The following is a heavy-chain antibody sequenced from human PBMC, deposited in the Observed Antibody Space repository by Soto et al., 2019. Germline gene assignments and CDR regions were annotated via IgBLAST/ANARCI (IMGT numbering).Heavy chain of an antibody. CDR3: ARTEQLVGSWYFDL. D-gene: IGHD6-6*01. J-gene: IGHJ2*01. CDR2: IYHSGST. Sequence: QVQLQESGPGLVKPSGTLSLTCAVSGGSISSSNWWSWVRQPPGKGLEWTGEIYHSGSTNYNPSLKSRVTISVDKSKNQFALKLSSVTAADTAVYYCARTEQLVGSWYFDLWGRGTLVTVSS. V-gene: IGHV4-4*02. CDR1: GGSISSSNW.